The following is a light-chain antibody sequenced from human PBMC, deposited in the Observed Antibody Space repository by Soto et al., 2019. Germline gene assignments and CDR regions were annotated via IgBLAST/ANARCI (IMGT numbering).Light chain of an antibody. CDR2: RNT. V-gene: IGLV1-44*01. J-gene: IGLJ3*02. CDR1: NSNIGTNS. CDR3: AAWDDSLNGRV. Sequence: QSVLTQPPSASGTPGQRVTISWSGSNSNIGTNSVNWFRQVPGTAPKLLISRNTQRPSGVPDRFSGSKSGTSASLAISGLRSNDEADYYCAAWDDSLNGRVFGGGTKVTVL.